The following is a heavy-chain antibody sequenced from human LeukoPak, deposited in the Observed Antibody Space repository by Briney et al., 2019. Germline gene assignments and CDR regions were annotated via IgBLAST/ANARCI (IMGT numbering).Heavy chain of an antibody. CDR1: GYTFTGYY. Sequence: ASVRVSCKASGYTFTGYYLHWVRQAPGQGLEWMGIINPSGGSTSYAQKFQGRVTMTRDTSTSTVYMELSSLRSEDTAVYYCARAAIVGATDFDYWGQGTLVTVSS. CDR2: INPSGGST. CDR3: ARAAIVGATDFDY. D-gene: IGHD1-26*01. J-gene: IGHJ4*02. V-gene: IGHV1-46*01.